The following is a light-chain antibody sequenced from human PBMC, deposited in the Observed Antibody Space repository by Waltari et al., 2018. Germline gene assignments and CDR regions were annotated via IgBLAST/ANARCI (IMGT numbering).Light chain of an antibody. J-gene: IGKJ4*01. V-gene: IGKV1-9*01. CDR1: QGISYY. CDR2: GAS. CDR3: QHVYSYPVT. Sequence: DIQLTQSPSFLSASVGDRVTFTCRASQGISYYLAWYQQKPNKAPKLLINGASILQSGVPSRFSGAKSGTEFTLTISNLQPEDFATYFCQHVYSYPVTFGGGTTLDI.